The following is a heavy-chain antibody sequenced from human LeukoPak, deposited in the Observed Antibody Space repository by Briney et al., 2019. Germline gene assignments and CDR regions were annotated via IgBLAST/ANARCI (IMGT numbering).Heavy chain of an antibody. CDR3: ARGGYYYDSSGYYRTTTYYFDY. V-gene: IGHV4-34*01. D-gene: IGHD3-22*01. Sequence: SETLSLTCTVSGGSISSYYWSWIRQPPGKGLEWIGEINHSGSTNYNPSLKSRVTISVDTSKNQFSLKLSSVTAADTAVYYCARGGYYYDSSGYYRTTTYYFDYWGQGTLVTVSS. CDR1: GGSISSYY. J-gene: IGHJ4*02. CDR2: INHSGST.